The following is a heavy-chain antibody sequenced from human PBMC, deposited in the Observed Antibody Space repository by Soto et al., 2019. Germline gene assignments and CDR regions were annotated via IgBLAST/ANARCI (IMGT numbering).Heavy chain of an antibody. CDR2: ISSSSSYI. J-gene: IGHJ4*02. V-gene: IGHV3-21*01. CDR1: GFTLSSYS. Sequence: EVQLVESGGGLVKPGGSLRLSCAASGFTLSSYSMNWVRQAPGKGLEWVSSISSSSSYIYYADSVKGRFTISRDNAKNSRYLQMNSLRAVATAVYYCARALAYDSSGSYFGSYYFDFWGQGTLVTVSS. D-gene: IGHD3-22*01. CDR3: ARALAYDSSGSYFGSYYFDF.